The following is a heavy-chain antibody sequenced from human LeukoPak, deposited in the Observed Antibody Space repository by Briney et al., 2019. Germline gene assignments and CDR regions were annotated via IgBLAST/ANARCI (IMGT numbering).Heavy chain of an antibody. CDR3: AREKPFYDSSGYYYPIAFDY. CDR1: RFTFSSYS. V-gene: IGHV3-21*04. J-gene: IGHJ4*02. CDR2: ISSSGSYI. D-gene: IGHD3-22*01. Sequence: GGSLRLSCAASRFTFSSYSMNWVRQAPGKGLEWVSSISSSGSYIYYADSVKGRFTISRDNAKNSLYLQMNSLRAEDTALYYCAREKPFYDSSGYYYPIAFDYWGQGTLVTVSS.